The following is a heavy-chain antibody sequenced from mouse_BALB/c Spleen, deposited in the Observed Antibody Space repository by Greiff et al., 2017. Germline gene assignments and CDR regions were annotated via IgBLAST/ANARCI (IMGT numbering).Heavy chain of an antibody. CDR1: GYAFTNYL. CDR3: ARRYYGSSRDSFDY. V-gene: IGHV1-54*01. D-gene: IGHD1-1*01. J-gene: IGHJ2*01. CDR2: INPGSGGT. Sequence: VQLQQSGAELVRPGTSVKVSCKASGYAFTNYLIEWVKQRPGQGLEWIGVINPGSGGTNYNEKFKGKATLTADKSSSTAYMQLSSLTSEDSAVYYGARRYYGSSRDSFDYWGQGTTLTVSS.